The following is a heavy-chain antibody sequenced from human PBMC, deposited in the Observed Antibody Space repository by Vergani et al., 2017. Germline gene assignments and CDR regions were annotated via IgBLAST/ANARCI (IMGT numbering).Heavy chain of an antibody. Sequence: EVQLVESGGGLVQPGRSLRLSCAASGFTFDDYAMHWVRQAPGKGLEWVSGISWNSGSIGYADSVKGRFTISRDNAKNSLYLQMNSLRAEDTAVYYCAKASNWNYGGIRNYFDYWGQGTLVTVSS. CDR1: GFTFDDYA. D-gene: IGHD1-7*01. V-gene: IGHV3-9*01. CDR2: ISWNSGSI. J-gene: IGHJ4*02. CDR3: AKASNWNYGGIRNYFDY.